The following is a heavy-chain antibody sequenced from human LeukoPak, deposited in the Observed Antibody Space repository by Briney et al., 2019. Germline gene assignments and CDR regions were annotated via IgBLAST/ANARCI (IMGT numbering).Heavy chain of an antibody. J-gene: IGHJ6*03. Sequence: GGSLRLSCAGSGFTFNSYGMNWVRQAPGKGLEWVSYISSSGSIIHYADSVKGRLTISRDSAENSLYLQMNSLRVEDTAVYYCARERRQWGAYFYYMDVWGKGTTVTVSS. CDR2: ISSSGSII. V-gene: IGHV3-48*04. D-gene: IGHD6-19*01. CDR1: GFTFNSYG. CDR3: ARERRQWGAYFYYMDV.